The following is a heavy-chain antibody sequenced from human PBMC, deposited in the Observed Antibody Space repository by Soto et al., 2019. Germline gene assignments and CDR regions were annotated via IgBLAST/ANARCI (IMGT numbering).Heavy chain of an antibody. Sequence: GSGPTLVNPTETLTLTCSVSGFPLTDTRMGVSWIRQAPGKALEWLAHIISNDDKPYSTSLKSRLTISKDTSKSQVVLRMTNMDPVDTGRYYFARALFYSDSDGYYFEFDYWGPGTLVTVSS. CDR2: IISNDDK. CDR3: ARALFYSDSDGYYFEFDY. J-gene: IGHJ4*02. CDR1: GFPLTDTRMG. D-gene: IGHD3-22*01. V-gene: IGHV2-26*01.